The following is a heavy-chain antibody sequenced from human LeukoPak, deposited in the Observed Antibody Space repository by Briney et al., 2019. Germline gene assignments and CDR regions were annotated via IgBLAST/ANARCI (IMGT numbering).Heavy chain of an antibody. Sequence: SETLSLSCTVSGGSISSYYWSWIRQPPGKGLEWIGYIYYSGSTNYNPSLKSRVTISVDTSKNQFSLKLSSVTAADTAVYYCAREKERFGDPILRAFDIWGQGTMVTVSS. CDR1: GGSISSYY. D-gene: IGHD3-10*01. CDR3: AREKERFGDPILRAFDI. V-gene: IGHV4-59*01. CDR2: IYYSGST. J-gene: IGHJ3*02.